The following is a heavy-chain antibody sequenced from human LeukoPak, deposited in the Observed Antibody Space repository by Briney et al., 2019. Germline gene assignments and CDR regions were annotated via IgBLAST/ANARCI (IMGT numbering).Heavy chain of an antibody. D-gene: IGHD2-2*01. CDR1: GGSISSSNW. V-gene: IGHV4-4*02. Sequence: SETLSLTCAVSGGSISSSNWWSWVRQPPGKGLEWIGEIYHSGSTNYNPSLKSRVTISVDKSKNQFSLKLSPVTAAGTAVYYCARVADCSSTSCYAGWGPDWFDPWGQGTLVTVSS. J-gene: IGHJ5*02. CDR3: ARVADCSSTSCYAGWGPDWFDP. CDR2: IYHSGST.